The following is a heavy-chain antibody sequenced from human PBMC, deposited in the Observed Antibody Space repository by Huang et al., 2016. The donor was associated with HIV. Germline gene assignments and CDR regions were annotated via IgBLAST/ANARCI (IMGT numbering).Heavy chain of an antibody. CDR2: GNVCGAT. CDR1: GGSFTGNY. J-gene: IGHJ6*02. Sequence: QMQLQQRGAGLLKPSETLSLTCGVSGGSFTGNYLTWLRQAPGKGLEWIGEGNVCGATTYNPYLNWRVTISLDKSDRELSLNLRSVTAADTAVYYCARQWTILEWLLGLDVWGQGTTVIVSS. CDR3: ARQWTILEWLLGLDV. V-gene: IGHV4-34*02. D-gene: IGHD3-3*01.